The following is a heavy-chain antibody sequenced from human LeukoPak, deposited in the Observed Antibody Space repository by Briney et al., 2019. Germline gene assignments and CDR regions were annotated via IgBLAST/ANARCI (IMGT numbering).Heavy chain of an antibody. CDR3: ARGAKNY. Sequence: ASVKVSCKASGYTFIDYYIHWVRQAPGQGLEWLGWINPNNSDTDFAQIFQGGVTLTTDTSVNTTYLELNKLTPDDTAIYYCARGAKNYWGQGTLITVS. D-gene: IGHD2/OR15-2a*01. V-gene: IGHV1-2*02. J-gene: IGHJ4*02. CDR2: INPNNSDT. CDR1: GYTFIDYY.